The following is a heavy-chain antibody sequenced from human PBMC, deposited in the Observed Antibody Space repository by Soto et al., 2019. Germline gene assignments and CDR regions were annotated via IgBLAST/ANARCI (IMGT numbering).Heavy chain of an antibody. CDR1: GFTFDDYA. D-gene: IGHD6-13*01. CDR2: SNWNSGSI. Sequence: EVQLVESGGGLVQPGRSLRLSCAASGFTFDDYAMHWVRQVPGKGLEWVSGSNWNSGSIGYADSVKGRFAISRDNAKNSLHLQMNSVRAEDTAFYYCVKDESINWYSGHFRHWGQGTLVTVSS. CDR3: VKDESINWYSGHFRH. V-gene: IGHV3-9*01. J-gene: IGHJ1*01.